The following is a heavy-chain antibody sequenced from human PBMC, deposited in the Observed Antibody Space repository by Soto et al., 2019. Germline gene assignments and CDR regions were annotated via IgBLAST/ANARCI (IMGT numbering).Heavy chain of an antibody. Sequence: SETLSLTCAVSGASINYYWNWIRHLPGKGLEWIGFIHHSGSIFYNPSLESRVTISIDTSTSHFSLNLTSMTVADAAMYFCARRPTGSGSSYFDFWGQGILVTVSS. J-gene: IGHJ4*02. V-gene: IGHV4-31*11. CDR1: GASINYY. CDR2: IHHSGSI. D-gene: IGHD3-10*01. CDR3: ARRPTGSGSSYFDF.